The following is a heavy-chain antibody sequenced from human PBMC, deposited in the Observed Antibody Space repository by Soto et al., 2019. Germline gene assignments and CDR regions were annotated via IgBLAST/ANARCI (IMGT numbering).Heavy chain of an antibody. CDR2: MNPNSGNT. J-gene: IGHJ3*02. Sequence: ASVEVSCKASGYTFTSYDINWLRQATGQGLEWMGWMNPNSGNTGYAQKFQGRVTMTRNTSISTAYMELSSLRSEDTAVYYCTMIIVVDDAFDIWGQGTMVTVSS. CDR1: GYTFTSYD. CDR3: TMIIVVDDAFDI. V-gene: IGHV1-8*01. D-gene: IGHD3-22*01.